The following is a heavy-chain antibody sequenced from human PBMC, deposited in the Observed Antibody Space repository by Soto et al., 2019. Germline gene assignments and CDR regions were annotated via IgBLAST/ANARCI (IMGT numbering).Heavy chain of an antibody. CDR3: ARVGRGNWFDP. CDR1: GGSFSGYY. J-gene: IGHJ5*02. D-gene: IGHD3-10*01. CDR2: INHSGST. Sequence: PSETLSLTCAVYGGSFSGYYWSWIRQPPGKGLEWIGEINHSGSTNYNPSLKSRVTISVDTSKNQFSLKLSSVTAADTAVYYCARVGRGNWFDPWGQGTLVTVSS. V-gene: IGHV4-34*01.